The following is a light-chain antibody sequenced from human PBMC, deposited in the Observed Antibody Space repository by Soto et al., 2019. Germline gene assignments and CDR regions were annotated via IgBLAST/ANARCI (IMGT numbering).Light chain of an antibody. CDR2: EVS. J-gene: IGLJ3*02. CDR3: SSYTSRSTLV. Sequence: QSALTQPASVSGSPGQSITISCTGTNSDVGSYNYVSWYQQRPGKAPKLIISEVSARPSGVSNRFSGSKSGNTASLTISGLQAEDAADYFCSSYTSRSTLVFGVGTKLTVL. CDR1: NSDVGSYNY. V-gene: IGLV2-14*01.